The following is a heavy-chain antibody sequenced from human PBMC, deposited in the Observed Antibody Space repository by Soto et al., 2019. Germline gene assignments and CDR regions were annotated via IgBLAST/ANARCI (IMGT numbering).Heavy chain of an antibody. D-gene: IGHD6-6*01. CDR2: ISGSGIST. CDR1: GFTFRSYA. Sequence: DVQLLESGGGLVQPGGSLRLSCAASGFTFRSYAMSWVRQAPGKGLEWVSGISGSGISTHYADSVKGRFTVARDNTKNTLYLQMNSLRAEDTAVYIRAKELVCPGWYFALWGRGTLFTVSS. J-gene: IGHJ2*01. V-gene: IGHV3-23*01. CDR3: AKELVCPGWYFAL.